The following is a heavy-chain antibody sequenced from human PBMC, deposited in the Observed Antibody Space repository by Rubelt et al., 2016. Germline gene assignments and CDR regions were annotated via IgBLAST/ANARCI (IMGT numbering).Heavy chain of an antibody. CDR1: GGSFSGYY. J-gene: IGHJ4*02. Sequence: VQLQQWGAGLLKPSETLSLTCAVYGGSFSGYYWSWIRQPPGKGLEWIGEINHSGSTNYNPSLKSRVTISVDTSKNQFSLKLSSVTAADTAVYYCATGGSYSSSWYPDYWGQGTLVTVSS. CDR2: INHSGST. CDR3: ATGGSYSSSWYPDY. V-gene: IGHV4-34*01. D-gene: IGHD6-13*01.